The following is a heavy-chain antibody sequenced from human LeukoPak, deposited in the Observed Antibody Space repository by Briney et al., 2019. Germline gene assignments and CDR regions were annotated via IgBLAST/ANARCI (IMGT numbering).Heavy chain of an antibody. J-gene: IGHJ3*02. V-gene: IGHV1-8*01. D-gene: IGHD5-12*01. CDR1: GYTFTSYD. CDR2: MNPNSGNT. CDR3: AWLAGYSGYDSPLNPDAFDI. Sequence: GASVKVSCKASGYTFTSYDINWVRQATGQGLEWMGWMNPNSGNTGYAQKFQGGVTMTRNTSISTAYMELSSLRSEDTAVYYCAWLAGYSGYDSPLNPDAFDIWGQGTMVTVSS.